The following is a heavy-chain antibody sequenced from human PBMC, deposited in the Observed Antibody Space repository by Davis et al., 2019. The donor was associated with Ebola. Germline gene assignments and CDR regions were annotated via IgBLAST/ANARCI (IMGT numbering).Heavy chain of an antibody. V-gene: IGHV3-23*01. CDR2: VTSSGGGT. J-gene: IGHJ6*04. CDR1: GFTFGSYA. Sequence: PGGSLRLSCAASGFTFGSYAMTWARQAPGKGLEWVSAVTSSGGGTYYADSVKGRFTISRDNSKNTLYLQMNRLRVDDTAVYYCAKGGSGWPSDYSYGMGVWGKGTTVTVSS. CDR3: AKGGSGWPSDYSYGMGV. D-gene: IGHD6-19*01.